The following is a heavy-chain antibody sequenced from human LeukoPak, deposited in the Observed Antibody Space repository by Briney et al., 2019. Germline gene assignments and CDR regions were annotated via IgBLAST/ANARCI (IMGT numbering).Heavy chain of an antibody. D-gene: IGHD2-8*01. CDR1: GFTFSNYA. CDR3: FFPGVTGKVY. CDR2: ISYDGRNQ. Sequence: GGSLRLSCAGSGFTFSNYAMHWVRQAPGKGLEWVAVISYDGRNQYYADSVKGRFTISRDNSKNTLYLQMNSLRAEDTAVHYCFFPGVTGKVYWGQGTLVTVSS. J-gene: IGHJ4*02. V-gene: IGHV3-30*04.